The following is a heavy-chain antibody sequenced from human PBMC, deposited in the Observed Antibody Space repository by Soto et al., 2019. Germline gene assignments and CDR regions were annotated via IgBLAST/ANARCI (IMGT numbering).Heavy chain of an antibody. J-gene: IGHJ3*02. Sequence: SETQSVTCTVSGGSISSYDWSWIRPHPGKGLEWIGYIYYSGSTNYNPSLKSRVTISVDTSKNQFSLKLSSVTAADTAVYYCARLSSGTRRDIWGQGTMVTVSS. CDR3: ARLSSGTRRDI. CDR2: IYYSGST. CDR1: GGSISSYD. V-gene: IGHV4-59*01. D-gene: IGHD6-19*01.